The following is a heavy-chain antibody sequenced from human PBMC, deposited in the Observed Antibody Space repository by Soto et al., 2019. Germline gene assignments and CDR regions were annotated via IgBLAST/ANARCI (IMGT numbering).Heavy chain of an antibody. D-gene: IGHD2-15*01. CDR1: GGSISSYY. CDR3: ARAGRKTTYYFDY. Sequence: SETRSLTCTVSGGSISSYYWSWIRQPPGKGLEWIGYIYYSGSTNYNPSLKSRVTISVDTSKNQFSLKLSSVTAADTAVYYCARAGRKTTYYFDYWGQGTLVTVSS. CDR2: IYYSGST. J-gene: IGHJ4*02. V-gene: IGHV4-59*01.